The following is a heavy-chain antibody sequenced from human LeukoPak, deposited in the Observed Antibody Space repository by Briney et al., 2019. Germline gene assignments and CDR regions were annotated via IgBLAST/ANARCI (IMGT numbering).Heavy chain of an antibody. CDR3: ERQFVVEGGGTFDY. Sequence: GESLKISCKGSGYSFTSYWIGGVRQMPGKGLELMGIIYPGDSDTRYSPSFQGQVTISADKSISTAYLQWSSLKASDTAMYYCERQFVVEGGGTFDYWGQGTLVTVSS. J-gene: IGHJ4*02. CDR1: GYSFTSYW. CDR2: IYPGDSDT. V-gene: IGHV5-51*01. D-gene: IGHD2-15*01.